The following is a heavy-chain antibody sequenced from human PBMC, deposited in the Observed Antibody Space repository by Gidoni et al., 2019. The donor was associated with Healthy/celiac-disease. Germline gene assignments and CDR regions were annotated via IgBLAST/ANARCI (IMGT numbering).Heavy chain of an antibody. CDR2: ISGSGGST. CDR3: AKIAVGIAVAGGYNWFDP. D-gene: IGHD6-19*01. V-gene: IGHV3-23*01. J-gene: IGHJ5*02. Sequence: EVQLLASGGGLVQPGGSLRLSCAASGFTFSSYAMSWVRQAPGKGLEWVSAISGSGGSTYYADSVKGRFTISRDNSKNTLYLQMNSLRAEDTAVYYCAKIAVGIAVAGGYNWFDPWGQGTLVTVSS. CDR1: GFTFSSYA.